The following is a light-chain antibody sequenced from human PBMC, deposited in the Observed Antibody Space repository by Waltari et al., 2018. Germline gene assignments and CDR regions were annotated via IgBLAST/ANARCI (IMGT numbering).Light chain of an antibody. CDR2: AAS. V-gene: IGKV1-39*01. Sequence: DIQMTQSQSSLYASVGDRVTITCRASQSISSYLNWYQQKPGKAPKLLIYAASSLQSGVPSRFSGSGSGTDFTLTISSLQPEDFATYYCQQSYSTPTTFGQGTKLEIK. J-gene: IGKJ2*01. CDR1: QSISSY. CDR3: QQSYSTPTT.